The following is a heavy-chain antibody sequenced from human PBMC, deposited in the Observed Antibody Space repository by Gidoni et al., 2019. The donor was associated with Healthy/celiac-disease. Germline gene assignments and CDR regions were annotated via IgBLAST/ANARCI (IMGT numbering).Heavy chain of an antibody. CDR1: GGSIRSSRYY. CDR3: ARDSARDSGWYYWFDP. Sequence: QLPLQESGPGLVKPSETLSLTCTVPGGSIRSSRYYWGWIRQPPGKGLEWIGSIYYSGSTYYNPSLKSRVTISVDTSKNQFSLKLSSVTAADTAGYYCARDSARDSGWYYWFDPWGQGTLVTVSS. J-gene: IGHJ5*02. CDR2: IYYSGST. D-gene: IGHD6-19*01. V-gene: IGHV4-39*07.